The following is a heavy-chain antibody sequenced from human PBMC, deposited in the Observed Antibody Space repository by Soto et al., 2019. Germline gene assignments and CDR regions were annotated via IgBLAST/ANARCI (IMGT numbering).Heavy chain of an antibody. CDR2: IHYSGST. CDR1: GGSISSYY. D-gene: IGHD3-22*01. CDR3: VKLNRLDDFESSVYYFDWFDP. J-gene: IGHJ5*02. V-gene: IGHV4-59*08. Sequence: PSETLSLTCTVSGGSISSYYWSWIRQPPGKGLEWIGYIHYSGSTNYKPSLKSRVTISVDTSTNQFSLTLRSVTAAATAVYYYVKLNRLDDFESSVYYFDWFDPFGQGNLVTVCS.